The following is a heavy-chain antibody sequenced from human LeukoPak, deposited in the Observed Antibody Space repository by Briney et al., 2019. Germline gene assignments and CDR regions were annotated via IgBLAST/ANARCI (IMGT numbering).Heavy chain of an antibody. CDR1: GDSVSSNIAT. V-gene: IGHV6-1*01. J-gene: IGHJ4*02. D-gene: IGHD6-13*01. CDR2: TYYRSQWYY. CDR3: ARERSCWYYLDY. Sequence: SQTLSLTCVISGDSVSSNIATWNWIRQSPSRGLEWLGRTYYRSQWYYDYAVPVRSRITINPDTSKNQFSLQLSSVPPEDTAVYFCARERSCWYYLDYWGQGMLVTVSS.